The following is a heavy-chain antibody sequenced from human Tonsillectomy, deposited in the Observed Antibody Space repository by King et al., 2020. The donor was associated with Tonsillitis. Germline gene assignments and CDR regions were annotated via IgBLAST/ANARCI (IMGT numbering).Heavy chain of an antibody. Sequence: VQLVESGGGVVQPGRSLRLSCAASGFTFSNYAMNWVRQAPGKGLEWVACISHDGANKYYVDSVTGRFTISRDNFNNTLYLQMNTLRGEDTAVYYCAKGLGMGLRPVDYWGQGTLVTVSS. D-gene: IGHD5-12*01. CDR1: GFTFSNYA. CDR3: AKGLGMGLRPVDY. CDR2: ISHDGANK. J-gene: IGHJ4*02. V-gene: IGHV3-30*18.